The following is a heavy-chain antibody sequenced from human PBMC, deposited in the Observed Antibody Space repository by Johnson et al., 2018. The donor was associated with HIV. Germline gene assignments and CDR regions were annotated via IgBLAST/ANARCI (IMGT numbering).Heavy chain of an antibody. Sequence: VQLVESGGVVVQPGGSLRLSCAASGFTFDDYTMHWVRQAPGKGLEWVSLLSWDGGSRGYADSVQGRFSISRDNAKKSLYLQMNSLRPDDTALYYCAKDSSTYAFDIWGQGTMVTVSS. CDR1: GFTFDDYT. V-gene: IGHV3-43*01. J-gene: IGHJ3*02. CDR2: LSWDGGSR. D-gene: IGHD6-6*01. CDR3: AKDSSTYAFDI.